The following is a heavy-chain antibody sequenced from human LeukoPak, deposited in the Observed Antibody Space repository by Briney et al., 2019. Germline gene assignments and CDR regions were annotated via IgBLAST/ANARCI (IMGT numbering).Heavy chain of an antibody. CDR3: AKDPGLHYYYYYYMDV. CDR1: GFTFSSYA. V-gene: IGHV3-23*01. D-gene: IGHD4-11*01. J-gene: IGHJ6*03. Sequence: PGGSLRLSCAASGFTFSSYAMNWVRQAPGKGLEWVSVISGSGGSTYYADSVKGRFTISRDNSKNTLYLQMNSLRAEDTAVYYCAKDPGLHYYYYYYMDVWGKGTTVTASS. CDR2: ISGSGGST.